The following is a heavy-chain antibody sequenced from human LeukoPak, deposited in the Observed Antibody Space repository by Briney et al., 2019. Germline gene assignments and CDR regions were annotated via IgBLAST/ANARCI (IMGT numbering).Heavy chain of an antibody. CDR1: GFTFSSYS. D-gene: IGHD3-3*01. V-gene: IGHV3-21*01. CDR3: ARSPGITIFMQSSTMDV. Sequence: GGSLRLSCAASGFTFSSYSMNWVRQAPGKGLEWVSSISSSSSYIYYADSVKGRFTISRDNAKSSLYLQMNSLRAEDTAVYYCARSPGITIFMQSSTMDVWGKGTTVTVSS. CDR2: ISSSSSYI. J-gene: IGHJ6*04.